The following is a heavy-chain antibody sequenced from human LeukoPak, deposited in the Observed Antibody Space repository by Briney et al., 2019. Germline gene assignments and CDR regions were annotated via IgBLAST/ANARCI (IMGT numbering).Heavy chain of an antibody. D-gene: IGHD2-8*01. V-gene: IGHV4-39*07. J-gene: IGHJ5*02. CDR1: GGSISSSTYY. CDR2: INHSEST. Sequence: SETLSLTCTVSGGSISSSTYYWSWIRQPPGKGLEWIGEINHSESTNYNPSLKSRVTISVDTSKNQFSLKLSSVTAADTAVYYCARRKMVYAIRWGVWFDPWGQGTLVTVSS. CDR3: ARRKMVYAIRWGVWFDP.